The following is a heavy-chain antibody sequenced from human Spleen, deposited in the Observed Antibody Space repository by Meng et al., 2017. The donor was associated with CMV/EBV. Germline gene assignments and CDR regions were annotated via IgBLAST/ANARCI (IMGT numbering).Heavy chain of an antibody. V-gene: IGHV1-2*02. D-gene: IGHD3-10*01. J-gene: IGHJ6*02. CDR1: GYTFSDYY. Sequence: ASVKVSCKASGYTFSDYYIHWVRQAPGQGLEWMGWINPNSGGTNYAQNFQGRATMTRDTSINTAYMELSRLRSDDTAVYYCARYLPLSGVIRGLTDYYYYYGMDVWGQGTTVTVSS. CDR3: ARYLPLSGVIRGLTDYYYYYGMDV. CDR2: INPNSGGT.